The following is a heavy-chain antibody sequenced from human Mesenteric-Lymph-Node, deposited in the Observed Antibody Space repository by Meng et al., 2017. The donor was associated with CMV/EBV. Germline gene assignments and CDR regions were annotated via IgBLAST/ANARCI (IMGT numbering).Heavy chain of an antibody. CDR3: ARGGTSLPFGARQNTLDH. Sequence: SFSDYYWTWIRQPPGEGLEWIGDISHSGSTSYNPALKSRVTLSLDASKKHLSLRLRSVTAADAAVYYCARGGTSLPFGARQNTLDHWGQGILVTVSS. CDR2: ISHSGST. V-gene: IGHV4-34*01. J-gene: IGHJ4*02. D-gene: IGHD3-10*01. CDR1: SFSDYY.